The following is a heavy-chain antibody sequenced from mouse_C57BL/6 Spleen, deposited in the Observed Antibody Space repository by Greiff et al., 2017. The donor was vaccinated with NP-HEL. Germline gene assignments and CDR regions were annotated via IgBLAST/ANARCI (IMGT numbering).Heavy chain of an antibody. J-gene: IGHJ2*01. D-gene: IGHD2-1*01. CDR1: GYTFTDYE. Sequence: QVQLQQSGAELVRPGASVTLSCKASGYTFTDYEMHWVKQTPVHGLEWIGAIDPETGGTAYNQKFKGKAILTADKSSSTAYMELRSLTSEDSAVYYCTRGIYYGNFHFDYWGQGATLTVSS. CDR2: IDPETGGT. V-gene: IGHV1-15*01. CDR3: TRGIYYGNFHFDY.